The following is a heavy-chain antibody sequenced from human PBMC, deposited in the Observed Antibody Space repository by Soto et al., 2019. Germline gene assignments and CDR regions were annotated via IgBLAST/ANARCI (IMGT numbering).Heavy chain of an antibody. J-gene: IGHJ5*02. D-gene: IGHD6-19*01. CDR2: ISAYNGNT. Sequence: QVQLVQSGAEVKKPGASVKVSCKASGYTFTSYGISWVRQAPGQGREWMGWISAYNGNTNYAQKLQGRVTMTTDTSTSTAYMELRSLRSDDTAVYYCARDRAMGWYGGNWFDPWGQGTLVTVSS. CDR3: ARDRAMGWYGGNWFDP. V-gene: IGHV1-18*01. CDR1: GYTFTSYG.